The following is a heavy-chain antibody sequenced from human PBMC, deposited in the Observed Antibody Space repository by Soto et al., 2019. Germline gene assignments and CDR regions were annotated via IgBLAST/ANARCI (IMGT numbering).Heavy chain of an antibody. V-gene: IGHV3-33*06. CDR3: AKATDLRFLEWLLPDV. J-gene: IGHJ6*02. Sequence: GGLLRLSCAASGFTFSSYGMHWVRQAPGKGLEWVAVIWYDGSNKYYADSVKGRFTISRDNSKNTLYLQMDSLRAEDTAVYYCAKATDLRFLEWLLPDVWGQGTTVTVSS. CDR2: IWYDGSNK. CDR1: GFTFSSYG. D-gene: IGHD3-3*01.